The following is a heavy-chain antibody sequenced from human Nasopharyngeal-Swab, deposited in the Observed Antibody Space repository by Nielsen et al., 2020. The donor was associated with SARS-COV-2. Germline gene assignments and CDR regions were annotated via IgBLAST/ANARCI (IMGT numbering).Heavy chain of an antibody. CDR1: GFTFSNYG. J-gene: IGHJ4*02. CDR3: AKDPGLLVAGTDLSFHS. D-gene: IGHD6-19*01. Sequence: GESLKISCVASGFTFSNYGMHWVRQAPGKGLEWLAVISYDGNHEFYAESIKGRFSISRENSENTLFLEMNSLRPADSAFYYCAKDPGLLVAGTDLSFHSWGQGTLVTVSP. V-gene: IGHV3-30*18. CDR2: ISYDGNHE.